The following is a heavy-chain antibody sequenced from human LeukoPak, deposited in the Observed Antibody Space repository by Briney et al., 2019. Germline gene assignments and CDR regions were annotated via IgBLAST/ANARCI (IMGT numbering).Heavy chain of an antibody. CDR2: IYYSGST. Sequence: SETLSLTCAVSGGSISRYYWSWIRQPPGKGLEWIGYIYYSGSTNYNPSLKSRVTISVDTSKNQFSLKLSSVTAANTAVYYCARDMGATHFDYWGQGTLVTVSS. CDR1: GGSISRYY. D-gene: IGHD1-26*01. CDR3: ARDMGATHFDY. V-gene: IGHV4-59*01. J-gene: IGHJ4*02.